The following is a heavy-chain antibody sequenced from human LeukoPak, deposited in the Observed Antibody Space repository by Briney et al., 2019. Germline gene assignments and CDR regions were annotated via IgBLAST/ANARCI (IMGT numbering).Heavy chain of an antibody. CDR1: GYTLTELS. D-gene: IGHD3-22*01. J-gene: IGHJ4*02. V-gene: IGHV1-24*01. CDR3: ATVYYYDSSGSSTLRY. CDR2: FDPEDGET. Sequence: ASVKVSCKVSGYTLTELSMHWVRQAPGKGLEWMGGFDPEDGETIYAQKFQGRVTMTEDTSTDTAYMELSSLRSEDTAVYYCATVYYYDSSGSSTLRYWGQGTLVTVSS.